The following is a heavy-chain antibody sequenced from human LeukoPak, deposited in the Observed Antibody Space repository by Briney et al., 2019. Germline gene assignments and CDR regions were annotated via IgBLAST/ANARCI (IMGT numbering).Heavy chain of an antibody. D-gene: IGHD1-20*01. CDR2: IYYSGST. CDR3: ARLMDNWKVFDY. Sequence: PSETLSLTCAVSGGSISSYYWSWIRQPPGKGLEWIGYIYYSGSTNYNPSLKSRVTISVDTSKNQFSLKLSSVTAADTAVYYCARLMDNWKVFDYWGQGTLVTVSS. J-gene: IGHJ4*02. CDR1: GGSISSYY. V-gene: IGHV4-59*01.